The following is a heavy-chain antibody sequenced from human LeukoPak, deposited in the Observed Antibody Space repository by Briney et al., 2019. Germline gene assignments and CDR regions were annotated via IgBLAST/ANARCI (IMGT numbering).Heavy chain of an antibody. Sequence: GGSRRLSCAASGFTFDDYGMSWVRQAPGKGLEWVSGINWNGGSTGYADSVKGRFTISRDNAKNSLYLQMNSLRAEDTALYHCARVTTVVTWYFDLWGRGTLVTVSS. CDR3: ARVTTVVTWYFDL. J-gene: IGHJ2*01. V-gene: IGHV3-20*01. CDR1: GFTFDDYG. D-gene: IGHD4-23*01. CDR2: INWNGGST.